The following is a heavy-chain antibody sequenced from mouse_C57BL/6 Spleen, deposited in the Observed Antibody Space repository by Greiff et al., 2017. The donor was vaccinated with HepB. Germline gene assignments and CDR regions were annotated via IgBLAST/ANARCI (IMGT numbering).Heavy chain of an antibody. V-gene: IGHV5-12*01. D-gene: IGHD2-4*01. CDR3: ARGGLRRVYYAMDY. J-gene: IGHJ4*01. Sequence: EVKVEESGGGLVQPGGSLKLSCAASGFTFSDYYMYWVRQTPEKRLEWVAYISNGGGSTYYPDTVKGRFTISRDNAKNTLYLQMSRLKSEDTAMYYCARGGLRRVYYAMDYWGQGTSVTVSS. CDR2: ISNGGGST. CDR1: GFTFSDYY.